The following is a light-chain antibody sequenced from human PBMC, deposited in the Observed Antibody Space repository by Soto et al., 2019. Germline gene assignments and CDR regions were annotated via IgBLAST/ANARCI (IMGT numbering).Light chain of an antibody. Sequence: QSALTQPPSASGSPGQSVTISCTGTSSDVGAYDYVSWYQQHPGKAPKLMIYEINKRPSGVPDRFSGSKSGNTASLTVSGVQAEDEADYYCSSCAGSNNFHYVFGTGTKLTVL. CDR1: SSDVGAYDY. J-gene: IGLJ1*01. CDR2: EIN. CDR3: SSCAGSNNFHYV. V-gene: IGLV2-8*01.